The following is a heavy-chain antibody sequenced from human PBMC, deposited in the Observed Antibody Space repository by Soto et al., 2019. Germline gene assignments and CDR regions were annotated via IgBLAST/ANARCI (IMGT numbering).Heavy chain of an antibody. J-gene: IGHJ2*01. D-gene: IGHD7-27*01. CDR3: ARLTGDWYFDL. CDR2: ISSSSSYI. V-gene: IGHV3-21*01. CDR1: GFTFSSYS. Sequence: GGSLRLSCAASGFTFSSYSMNWVRQAPGKGLEWVSSISSSSSYIYYSDSVKGRFTISRDNAKNSLYLQMNSLRAEDTAVYYCARLTGDWYFDLWGRGTLVTVSS.